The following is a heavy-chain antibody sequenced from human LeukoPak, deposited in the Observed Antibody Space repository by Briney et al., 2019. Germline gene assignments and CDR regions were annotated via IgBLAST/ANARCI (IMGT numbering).Heavy chain of an antibody. CDR1: GGSISSSSYY. J-gene: IGHJ4*02. Sequence: SETLSLTCTVSGGSISSSSYYWGWIRQPPGKGLEWIGGIYYSGSTYYNPSLKSRVTISVDTSKNQFSLKLSYVTAADTAVYYCARNLVATIKTPGLYYFDYWGQGTLVTVSS. V-gene: IGHV4-39*01. CDR2: IYYSGST. D-gene: IGHD5-12*01. CDR3: ARNLVATIKTPGLYYFDY.